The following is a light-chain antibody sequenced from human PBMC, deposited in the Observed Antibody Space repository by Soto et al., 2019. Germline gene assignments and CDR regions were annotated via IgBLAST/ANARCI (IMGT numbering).Light chain of an antibody. Sequence: LVLTQSPGTLSLSPGKRATISCRASQRMSSNYLAWYQQKPGQAPRLLIYGTSSRATGIADRFSGSGSGTDFTLTISRLEPEDCAVYYCQQYGTLPPRYTFGQGTKLEIK. J-gene: IGKJ2*01. V-gene: IGKV3-20*01. CDR3: QQYGTLPPRYT. CDR1: QRMSSNY. CDR2: GTS.